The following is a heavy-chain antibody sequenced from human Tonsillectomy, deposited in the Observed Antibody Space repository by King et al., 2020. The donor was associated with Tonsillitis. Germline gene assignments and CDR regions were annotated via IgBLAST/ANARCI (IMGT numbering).Heavy chain of an antibody. CDR1: GFTFSSYA. D-gene: IGHD3-10*01. CDR3: AKVVYGSGSYSSDAFDI. CDR2: ISGSGGRT. Sequence: VQLVESGGGLAQPGGSLRLSCAASGFTFSSYAMSWVRQAPEKGLEWVSSISGSGGRTYYADSVKGRFTISRENSKNPLSLQMNSLRAGDTAVYYCAKVVYGSGSYSSDAFDIWGQGTMVTVSS. V-gene: IGHV3-23*04. J-gene: IGHJ3*02.